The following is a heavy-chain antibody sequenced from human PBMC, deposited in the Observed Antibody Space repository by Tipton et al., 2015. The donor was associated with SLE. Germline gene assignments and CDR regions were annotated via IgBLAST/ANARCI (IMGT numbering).Heavy chain of an antibody. D-gene: IGHD5-24*01. Sequence: QLVQSGAEVKKPGASVKVSCKASGYAFTSYGISWVRQAPGQGLEWMGIIYPADSDTRYSPSFQGQVTISADKSISTAYLQWSSLKASDTAMYYCALSRMATMDRWRVWGQGTLVTVSS. CDR3: ALSRMATMDRWRV. CDR1: GYAFTSYG. CDR2: IYPADSDT. V-gene: IGHV5-51*01. J-gene: IGHJ4*02.